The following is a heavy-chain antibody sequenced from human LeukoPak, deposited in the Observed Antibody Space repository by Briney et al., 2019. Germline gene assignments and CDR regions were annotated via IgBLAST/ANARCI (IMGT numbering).Heavy chain of an antibody. D-gene: IGHD5-12*01. CDR1: GYTFTGFY. V-gene: IGHV1-2*02. CDR3: ATARDILTTISVGGFDY. CDR2: INPNSGGT. J-gene: IGHJ4*02. Sequence: ASVKVSCKASGYTFTGFYIHWVRQAPGQGLEWMVWINPNSGGTNYAQKFQGRVTMTRDSSISTAYMELSRLSSDDTAVYYCATARDILTTISVGGFDYWGQGTLVTVSS.